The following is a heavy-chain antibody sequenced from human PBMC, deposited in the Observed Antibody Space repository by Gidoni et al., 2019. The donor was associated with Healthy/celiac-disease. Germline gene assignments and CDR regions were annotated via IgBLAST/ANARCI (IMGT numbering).Heavy chain of an antibody. CDR3: VRGAGADKGGKNTRD. CDR2: IYYSGST. J-gene: IGHJ4*02. D-gene: IGHD6-19*01. CDR1: GRSIPSSSHY. Sequence: QPQLQESGPGLVRASETLSLTCPVSGRSIPSSSHYRGWIRQPPGKGLEWIGCIYYSGSTYYNPSLKGRVTISVETSKNQFSLKLSSVTAADTAVYYCVRGAGADKGGKNTRDWGQGTLVTVSS. V-gene: IGHV4-39*01.